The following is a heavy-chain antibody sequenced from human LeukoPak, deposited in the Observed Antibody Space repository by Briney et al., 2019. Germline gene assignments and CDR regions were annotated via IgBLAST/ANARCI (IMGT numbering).Heavy chain of an antibody. Sequence: ASVKVSCKVSGYTLTELSMHWVRQAPGKGLEWMGGFDPEDGETIYAQKFQGRVTVTADESTSTAYMELSSLRSEDTAVYYCASAVTRGYFDYWGQGTLVTVSS. CDR2: FDPEDGET. CDR3: ASAVTRGYFDY. D-gene: IGHD4-17*01. V-gene: IGHV1-24*01. CDR1: GYTLTELS. J-gene: IGHJ4*02.